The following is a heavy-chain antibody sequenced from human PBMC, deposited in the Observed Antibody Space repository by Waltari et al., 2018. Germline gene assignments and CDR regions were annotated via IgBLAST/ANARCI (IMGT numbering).Heavy chain of an antibody. V-gene: IGHV4-59*11. CDR3: ARGTTVTSDAFDI. D-gene: IGHD4-17*01. J-gene: IGHJ3*02. Sequence: QVQLQESGPGLVKPSETLSLTCTVSGGSISSHYWSWIRQPPGKGLEWIGYIYYSGSTNYNPSLKSRVTISVDTSKNQCSLKLSSVTAADTAVYYCARGTTVTSDAFDIWGQGTMVTVSS. CDR1: GGSISSHY. CDR2: IYYSGST.